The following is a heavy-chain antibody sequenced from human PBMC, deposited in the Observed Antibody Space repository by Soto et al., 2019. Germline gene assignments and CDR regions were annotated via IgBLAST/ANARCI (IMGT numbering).Heavy chain of an antibody. Sequence: ASVKVSCKASGYTLPALVSSGVGQALGQGLEWMGWISAYNGNTNYAQKLQGRVTMTTDTSTSTAYMELRSLRSDDTAVYYCARDRVAVAGRAFDIWGQGTMVTVSS. J-gene: IGHJ3*02. D-gene: IGHD6-19*01. CDR1: GYTLPALV. CDR2: ISAYNGNT. CDR3: ARDRVAVAGRAFDI. V-gene: IGHV1-18*01.